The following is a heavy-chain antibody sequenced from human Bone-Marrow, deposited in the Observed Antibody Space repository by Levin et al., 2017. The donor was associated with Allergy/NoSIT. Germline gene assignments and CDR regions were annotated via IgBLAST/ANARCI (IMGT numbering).Heavy chain of an antibody. CDR3: ARDTTWLETTPVRMFDY. V-gene: IGHV3-21*01. CDR1: GFTFSSYS. J-gene: IGHJ4*02. CDR2: ISSSSSYI. Sequence: GGSLRLSCAASGFTFSSYSMNWVRQAPGKGLEWVSSISSSSSYIYYADSVKGRFTISRDNAKNSLYLQMNSLRAEDTAVYYCARDTTWLETTPVRMFDYWGQGTLVTVSS. D-gene: IGHD2-15*01.